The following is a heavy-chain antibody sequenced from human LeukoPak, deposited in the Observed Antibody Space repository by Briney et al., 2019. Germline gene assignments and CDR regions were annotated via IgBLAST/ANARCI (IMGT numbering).Heavy chain of an antibody. Sequence: GGSLRLSCAASGFTFSTFTMNWVRQAPGKGLEWVSYISSSSSTIYYADSVKGRFTISRDNAKNSLYLQMNSLRAEDTAVYYCARGYCSGGSCFHTFDIWGQGTMVTVSS. CDR3: ARGYCSGGSCFHTFDI. CDR1: GFTFSTFT. CDR2: ISSSSSTI. D-gene: IGHD2-15*01. V-gene: IGHV3-48*01. J-gene: IGHJ3*02.